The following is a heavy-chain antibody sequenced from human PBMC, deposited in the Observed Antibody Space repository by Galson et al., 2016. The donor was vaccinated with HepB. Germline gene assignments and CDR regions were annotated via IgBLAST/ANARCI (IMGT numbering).Heavy chain of an antibody. CDR3: ARDPRAPVAP. D-gene: IGHD2-15*01. CDR1: GGSVSSGNYY. V-gene: IGHV4-61*01. CDR2: IYYTGST. Sequence: ETLSLTCTVSGGSVSSGNYYWSWIRQPPGRGLEWIGYIYYTGSTNYNPSLESRVTISVDTSKNQFSLRLSSVTAADSAVYYCARDPRAPVAPWGQGTLVPVTS. J-gene: IGHJ5*02.